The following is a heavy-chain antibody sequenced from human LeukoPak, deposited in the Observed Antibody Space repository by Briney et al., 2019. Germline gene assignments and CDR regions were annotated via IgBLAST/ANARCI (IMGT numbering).Heavy chain of an antibody. Sequence: GASVKVSCKASGYTFTSYGISWVRQAPGQGLEWMGWINPNSGGTNYAQKFQGRVTMTRDTSISTAYMELSRLRSDDTAVYYCASVVRGVITDYWGQGTLVTVSS. V-gene: IGHV1-2*02. D-gene: IGHD3-10*01. J-gene: IGHJ4*02. CDR1: GYTFTSYG. CDR2: INPNSGGT. CDR3: ASVVRGVITDY.